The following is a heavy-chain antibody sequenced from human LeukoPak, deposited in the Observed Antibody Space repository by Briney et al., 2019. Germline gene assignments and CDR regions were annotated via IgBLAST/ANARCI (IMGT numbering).Heavy chain of an antibody. CDR3: ARVGYSNSYNY. Sequence: ASVKVSCKASGYTFTNFDINWVRQATGQGLEWMGWMNPNTGNAGYAQKFQDRVTTTWDASISTAYMDLSSLRSEDTAVYYCARVGYSNSYNYWGQGTLVTVSP. D-gene: IGHD4-11*01. CDR2: MNPNTGNA. J-gene: IGHJ4*02. CDR1: GYTFTNFD. V-gene: IGHV1-8*02.